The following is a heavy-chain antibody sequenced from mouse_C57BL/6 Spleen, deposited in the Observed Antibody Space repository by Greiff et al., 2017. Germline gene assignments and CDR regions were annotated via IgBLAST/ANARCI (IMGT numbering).Heavy chain of an antibody. Sequence: EVMLVESGGGLVQPKGSLKLSCAASGFSFNTYAMNWVRQAPGKGLEGVARIRSKSNNYATYYADSVKDRFTISRDDSEIMLYLQMNNLKTEDTAMYYCVRPIFNGGYFDVWGTGTTVTVSA. CDR1: GFSFNTYA. CDR3: VRPIFNGGYFDV. D-gene: IGHD1-1*01. V-gene: IGHV10-1*01. CDR2: IRSKSNNYAT. J-gene: IGHJ1*03.